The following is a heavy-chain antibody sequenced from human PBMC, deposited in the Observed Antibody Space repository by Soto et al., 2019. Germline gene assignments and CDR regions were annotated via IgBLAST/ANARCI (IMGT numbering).Heavy chain of an antibody. Sequence: SVKVSCKASGYTFTGYYMHWVRQAPGQGLEWMGGIIPIFGTANYAQKFQGRVTITADESTSTAYMELSSLRSEDTAVYYCARDRAAAGRKDAFDSWGQGTMVTLSS. CDR3: ARDRAAAGRKDAFDS. CDR1: GYTFTGYY. D-gene: IGHD6-13*01. CDR2: IIPIFGTA. J-gene: IGHJ3*02. V-gene: IGHV1-69*13.